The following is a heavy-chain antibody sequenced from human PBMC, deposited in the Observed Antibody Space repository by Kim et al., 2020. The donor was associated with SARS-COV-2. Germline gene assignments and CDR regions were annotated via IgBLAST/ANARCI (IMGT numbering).Heavy chain of an antibody. J-gene: IGHJ6*02. V-gene: IGHV4-59*01. D-gene: IGHD5-12*01. Sequence: SETLSLTCTVSGGSISSYYWSWIRQPPGKGLEWIGYIYYSGSTNYNPSLKSRVTISVDTSKNQFSLKLSSVTAADTAVYYCARVSGEDGYNKGRYGMDVWGQGTTVTVSS. CDR3: ARVSGEDGYNKGRYGMDV. CDR1: GGSISSYY. CDR2: IYYSGST.